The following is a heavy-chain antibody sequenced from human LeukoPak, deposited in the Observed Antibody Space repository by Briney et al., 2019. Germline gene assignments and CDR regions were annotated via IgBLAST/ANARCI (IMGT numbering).Heavy chain of an antibody. CDR3: VKDIGPLTHPYDRSGFSGAFDY. CDR1: GFSFDDYA. CDR2: ISWNSDII. V-gene: IGHV3-9*01. D-gene: IGHD3-22*01. J-gene: IGHJ4*02. Sequence: SLILSCAASGFSFDDYAMHWVRQVPGKGLEWVSSISWNSDIIDYADSVKGRFTISRDNAKKSLNLHMNSLRAEDTALYYCVKDIGPLTHPYDRSGFSGAFDYWGQGTLVTVSS.